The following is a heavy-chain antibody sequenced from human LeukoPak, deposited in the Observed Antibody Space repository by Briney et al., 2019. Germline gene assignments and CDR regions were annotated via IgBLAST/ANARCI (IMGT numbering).Heavy chain of an antibody. V-gene: IGHV3-53*01. Sequence: GGSLRLSCAASGFTVSSIYMSWVRQAPGKGLEWVSVISSGGSTYYADSVKGRFTISRDNSKNTLYLQMNNLRAEDTALYYCASDRDSSTWSYYWGQGTLVTVFS. D-gene: IGHD6-13*01. CDR3: ASDRDSSTWSYY. CDR1: GFTVSSIY. J-gene: IGHJ4*02. CDR2: ISSGGST.